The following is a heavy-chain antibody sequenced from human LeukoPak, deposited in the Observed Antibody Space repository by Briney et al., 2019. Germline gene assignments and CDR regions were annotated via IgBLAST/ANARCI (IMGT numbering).Heavy chain of an antibody. CDR1: GFTFSSYA. J-gene: IGHJ4*02. CDR2: IKQDGSEK. CDR3: ASRYCSSTSCSPVIDY. Sequence: GVSLRLSCAASGFTFSSYAMTWVRQAPGKGLEWVANIKQDGSEKYYVDSVKGRFTISRDNAKNSLYLQMNSLRAEDTAVYYCASRYCSSTSCSPVIDYWGQGTLVTVSS. V-gene: IGHV3-7*01. D-gene: IGHD2-2*01.